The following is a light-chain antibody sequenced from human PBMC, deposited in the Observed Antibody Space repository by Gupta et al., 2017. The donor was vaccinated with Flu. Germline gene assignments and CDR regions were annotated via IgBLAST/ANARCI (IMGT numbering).Light chain of an antibody. J-gene: IGKJ1*01. CDR3: QQDASTPRA. CDR2: WAS. Sequence: DIVMTQSPDSLAVSLGERATINCKSTQSVLYSSNNKTYLAWYQQKPGQPPKLLIYWASTRESGVPDRFSGRGSGTDFTLTISRLQAEDVAVYYCQQDASTPRAFGQGTKVEIK. CDR1: QSVLYSSNNKTY. V-gene: IGKV4-1*01.